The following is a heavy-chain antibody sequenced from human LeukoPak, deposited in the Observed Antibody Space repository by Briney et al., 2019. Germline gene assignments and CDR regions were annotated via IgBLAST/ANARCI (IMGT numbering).Heavy chain of an antibody. J-gene: IGHJ4*02. V-gene: IGHV3-21*01. CDR3: ATWDCSSTSCYIEGNY. CDR1: GFTFSSYS. Sequence: GGSLRLSCAASGFTFSSYSVNWVRQAPGKGLEWVSSISSSSSYIYYADSVKGRFTISRDNAKNSLYLQMNSLRAEDTAVYYCATWDCSSTSCYIEGNYWGQGTLVTVSS. D-gene: IGHD2-2*02. CDR2: ISSSSSYI.